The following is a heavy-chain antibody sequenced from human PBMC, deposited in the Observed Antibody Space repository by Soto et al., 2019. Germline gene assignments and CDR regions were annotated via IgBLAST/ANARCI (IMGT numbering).Heavy chain of an antibody. CDR2: INAGNGNT. D-gene: IGHD2-15*01. Sequence: ASVKVSCKAFGYTFTSYGISWVRQAPGQGLEWMGWINAGNGNTKYSQKFQGRVNVTKDTSASTAYMELSSLRSEDTAVYYCARDLGGWPDYWGQGTLVTVSS. V-gene: IGHV1-18*01. CDR1: GYTFTSYG. J-gene: IGHJ4*02. CDR3: ARDLGGWPDY.